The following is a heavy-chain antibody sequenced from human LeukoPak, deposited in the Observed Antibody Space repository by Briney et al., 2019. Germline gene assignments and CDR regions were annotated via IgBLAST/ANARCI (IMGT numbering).Heavy chain of an antibody. V-gene: IGHV1-2*02. Sequence: ASVKVSCKASGYTFTGYYMHWVRPAPGQGLEWMGWINPNSGGTNYAQKFQGRVTMTRDTSISTAYMELSRLRSDDTAVYYCARPYYYGSGSHLDYWGQGTLVTVSS. CDR3: ARPYYYGSGSHLDY. D-gene: IGHD3-10*01. CDR2: INPNSGGT. J-gene: IGHJ4*02. CDR1: GYTFTGYY.